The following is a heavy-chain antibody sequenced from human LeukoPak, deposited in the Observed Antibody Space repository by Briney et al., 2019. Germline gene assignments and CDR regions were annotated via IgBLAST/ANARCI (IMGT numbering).Heavy chain of an antibody. CDR3: ARDGDPNCSGGSCYFYYYYYGMDV. CDR2: ISSSGSTI. Sequence: GGSLRLSCAASGFTFSSYEMNWVRQAPGKGLEWVSYISSSGSTIYYADSVKGRFTISRDNAKNSLYLQMNSLRAEDMAVYYCARDGDPNCSGGSCYFYYYYYGMDVWGKGTTVTVSS. CDR1: GFTFSSYE. V-gene: IGHV3-48*03. J-gene: IGHJ6*04. D-gene: IGHD2-15*01.